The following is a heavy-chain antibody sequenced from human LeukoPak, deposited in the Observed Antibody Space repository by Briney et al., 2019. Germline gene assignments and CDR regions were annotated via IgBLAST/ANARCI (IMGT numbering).Heavy chain of an antibody. CDR1: GGSISSYY. D-gene: IGHD2-2*01. J-gene: IGHJ4*02. V-gene: IGHV4-4*08. CDR2: IYTSGST. Sequence: SETLSLTGTVAGGSISSYYWSWIRQPPGKGLEWIGYIYTSGSTNYNPSLKSRVTISVDTSKNQFSLKLSSVTAADTAVYYCARLYCSSTSCNPHYFDYWGQGTLVTVSS. CDR3: ARLYCSSTSCNPHYFDY.